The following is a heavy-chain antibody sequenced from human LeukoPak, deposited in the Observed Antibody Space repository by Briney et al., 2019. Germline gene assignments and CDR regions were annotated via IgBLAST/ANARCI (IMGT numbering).Heavy chain of an antibody. D-gene: IGHD2-2*01. CDR3: ARGLVVPAAMGEFDY. CDR2: INVYNGNT. J-gene: IGHJ4*02. V-gene: IGHV1-18*01. Sequence: ASVKVSCKASGYTFTTSGINWVRQAPGQGLEWMGCINVYNGNTNYAQKFQGRITMTRDTSTSTAYMELRSLKADDTAVYYCARGLVVPAAMGEFDYWGQGTLIAVSS. CDR1: GYTFTTSG.